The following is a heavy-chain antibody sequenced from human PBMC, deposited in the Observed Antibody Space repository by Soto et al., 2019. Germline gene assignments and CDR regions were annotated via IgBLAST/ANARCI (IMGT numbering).Heavy chain of an antibody. CDR1: GYTFTSFG. CDR3: ARDSSSSCHDY. D-gene: IGHD6-13*01. J-gene: IGHJ4*02. V-gene: IGHV1-18*01. Sequence: QVQLVQSGAEVKKPGASVKVSCKASGYTFTSFGISWVRQAPGQGLEWMGWISAYNGNTNYAQKLQGRVTMTTDTSKSKAYMEMSSLTSDDSAVYYCARDSSSSCHDYGGQGTLVTVSS. CDR2: ISAYNGNT.